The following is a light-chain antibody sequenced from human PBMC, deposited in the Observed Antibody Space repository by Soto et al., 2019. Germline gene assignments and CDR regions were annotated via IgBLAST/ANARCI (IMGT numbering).Light chain of an antibody. V-gene: IGLV2-14*01. CDR3: SSYTSSSTLLYV. J-gene: IGLJ1*01. CDR1: SSDVGGYNY. CDR2: DVS. Sequence: QSVLTRPASVSGSPGQSITISCTGTSSDVGGYNYVSWYQQHPGKAPKLMIYDVSNRPSGVSNRFSGSKSGNTASLTISGLQAEDEADYYCSSYTSSSTLLYVFGIGTKLTVL.